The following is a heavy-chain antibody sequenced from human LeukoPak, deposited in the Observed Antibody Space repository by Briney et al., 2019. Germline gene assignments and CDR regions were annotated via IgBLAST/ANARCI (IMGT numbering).Heavy chain of an antibody. V-gene: IGHV3-73*01. CDR2: IRRKANSYAT. D-gene: IGHD2-8*01. CDR1: GFTFSGSA. J-gene: IGHJ6*03. CDR3: TRSGCTNGVCQDYYYYYYMDV. Sequence: VGSLTLSCAASGFTFSGSAMHWVRQASGKGLEWVGRIRRKANSYATVYAASVKGRFTISRDDSKNTAYLQTNSLKTEDTAVYYCTRSGCTNGVCQDYYYYYYMDVWGKGTTVTVSS.